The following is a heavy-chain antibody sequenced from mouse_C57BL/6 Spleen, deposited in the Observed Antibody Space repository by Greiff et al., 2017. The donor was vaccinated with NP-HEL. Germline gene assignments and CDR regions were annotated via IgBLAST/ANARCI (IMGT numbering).Heavy chain of an antibody. CDR1: GFTFSNYW. D-gene: IGHD1-1*01. CDR2: IRLKSDNYAT. Sequence: EVKLVESGGGLVQPGGSMKLSCVASGFTFSNYWMNWVRQSPEKGLEWVAQIRLKSDNYATHSAESVKGRFTISRDDSKSSVYLQMNNLRAEDTGIYYCTAKHYGSSYWYFDVWGTGTTVTVSS. V-gene: IGHV6-3*01. CDR3: TAKHYGSSYWYFDV. J-gene: IGHJ1*03.